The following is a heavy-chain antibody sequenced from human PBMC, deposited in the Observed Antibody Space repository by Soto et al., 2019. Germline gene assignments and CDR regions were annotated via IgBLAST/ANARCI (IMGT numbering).Heavy chain of an antibody. CDR1: GFTFSTYG. J-gene: IGHJ3*02. CDR3: ARLYCSASSCYSVRRFDI. CDR2: VWFDGSDK. Sequence: GGSLRLSCAASGFTFSTYGMHWVRQAPGKGLEWVALVWFDGSDKYSSDSVKGRFTISRDNSKNTLYLQMNSLRAEDTAVYYCARLYCSASSCYSVRRFDIWGQGTMVTVS. V-gene: IGHV3-33*01. D-gene: IGHD2-15*01.